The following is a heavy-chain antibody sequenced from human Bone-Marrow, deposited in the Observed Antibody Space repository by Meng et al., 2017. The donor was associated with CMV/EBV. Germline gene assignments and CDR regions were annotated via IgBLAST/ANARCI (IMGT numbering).Heavy chain of an antibody. CDR2: INPNSGGT. V-gene: IGHV1-2*02. D-gene: IGHD6-13*01. J-gene: IGHJ4*02. CDR1: GYTLSGYY. Sequence: ASVKVSCKASGYTLSGYYMDWVRQAPGQGLEWMGWINPNSGGTNYAQKFQGRVTMTRDTSISTAYMELSRLRSDDTAVYYCARGWESGIFDYWGQGTLVTVSS. CDR3: ARGWESGIFDY.